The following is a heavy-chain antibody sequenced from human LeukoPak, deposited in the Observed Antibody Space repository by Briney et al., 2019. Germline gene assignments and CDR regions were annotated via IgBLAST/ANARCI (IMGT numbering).Heavy chain of an antibody. J-gene: IGHJ4*02. V-gene: IGHV3-11*01. D-gene: IGHD6-19*01. CDR2: ISGSGRKT. CDR3: ARDRVAGTFDL. CDR1: GFRFSDFY. Sequence: GSLRLSCAASGFRFSDFYMSWIRQAPGKGPEWVAYISGSGRKTNHADSVQGRFTTSRDNVKNSLFLDMKSLRVEDTALYYCARDRVAGTFDLWGQGTQVTVSS.